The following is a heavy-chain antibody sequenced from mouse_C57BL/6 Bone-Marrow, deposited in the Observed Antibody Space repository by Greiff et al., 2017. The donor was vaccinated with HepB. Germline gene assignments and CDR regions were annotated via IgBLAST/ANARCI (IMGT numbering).Heavy chain of an antibody. Sequence: DVQLQESGAELVRPGASVKLSCTASGFNIKDYYMHWVKQRPEQGLEWIGRIDPEDGDTEYAPKFQGKATMTADTSSNTAYLQLSSLTSEDTAVYYCTHYYGSSWDFDYWGQGTTLTVSS. D-gene: IGHD1-1*01. CDR2: IDPEDGDT. CDR1: GFNIKDYY. J-gene: IGHJ2*01. V-gene: IGHV14-1*01. CDR3: THYYGSSWDFDY.